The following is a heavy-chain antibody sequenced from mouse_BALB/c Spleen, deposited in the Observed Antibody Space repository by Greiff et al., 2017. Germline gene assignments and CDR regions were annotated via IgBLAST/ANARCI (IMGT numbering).Heavy chain of an antibody. CDR3: ARLTTATYAMDY. D-gene: IGHD1-2*01. V-gene: IGHV1S29*02. CDR2: IYPYNGGT. J-gene: IGHJ4*01. Sequence: EVMLVESGPELVKPGASVKISCKASGYTFTDYNMHWVKQSHGKSLEWIGYIYPYNGGTGYNQKFKSKATLTVDNSSSTAYMELRSLTSEDSAVYYCARLTTATYAMDYWGQGTSVTVSS. CDR1: GYTFTDYN.